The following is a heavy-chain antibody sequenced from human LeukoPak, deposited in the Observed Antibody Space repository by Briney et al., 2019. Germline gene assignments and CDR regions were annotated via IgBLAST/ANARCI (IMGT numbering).Heavy chain of an antibody. CDR2: IYTSGST. CDR3: AREDYDFWSGSPYYLDY. D-gene: IGHD3-3*01. J-gene: IGHJ4*02. Sequence: SETLSLTCTVSGGSISSGSYYWSWIRQPAGKGLEWIGRIYTSGSTNYNPSLKSRVTISVDTSKNQFSLKLSSVTAADTAVYYCAREDYDFWSGSPYYLDYWGQGTLVTVSS. V-gene: IGHV4-61*02. CDR1: GGSISSGSYY.